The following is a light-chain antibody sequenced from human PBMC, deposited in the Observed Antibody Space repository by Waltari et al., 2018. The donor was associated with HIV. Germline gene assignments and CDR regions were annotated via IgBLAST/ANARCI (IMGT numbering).Light chain of an antibody. Sequence: IQMTQSPSSLSASVGDRVTMTCRAAQDISTSVAWYQQEPGKAPHLVMFCASGLQSGVPSRFSGTGSGTEFTLTIQNLQPEDSATYYCQQTAGFPLSFGGGTKVEI. J-gene: IGKJ4*01. V-gene: IGKV1-12*01. CDR3: QQTAGFPLS. CDR1: QDISTS. CDR2: CAS.